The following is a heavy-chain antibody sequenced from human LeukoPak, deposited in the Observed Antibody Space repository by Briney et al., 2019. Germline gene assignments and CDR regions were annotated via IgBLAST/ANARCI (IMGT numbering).Heavy chain of an antibody. CDR3: AKDQRIAVVGLADY. CDR2: ISGSGGST. D-gene: IGHD6-19*01. CDR1: GFAFSSDA. V-gene: IGHV3-23*01. Sequence: GGSLRLSCAASGFAFSSDAMGWVRQGPGKGLEWVSAISGSGGSTYYADSVKGRFTISRDNSKNTLYLQMNSLRAEDTAVYYCAKDQRIAVVGLADYWGQGTLVTVSS. J-gene: IGHJ4*02.